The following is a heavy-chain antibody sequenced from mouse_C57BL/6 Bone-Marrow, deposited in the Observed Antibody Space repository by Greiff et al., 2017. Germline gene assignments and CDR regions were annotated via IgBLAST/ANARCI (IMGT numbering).Heavy chain of an antibody. J-gene: IGHJ1*03. CDR3: ARARLRYWYFDV. D-gene: IGHD2-4*01. V-gene: IGHV5-4*01. Sequence: EVHLVESGGGLVKPGGSLKLSCAASGFTFSSYAMSWVRQTPEKRLEWVATISDGGSYTYDPDNVKGRFTISRDNAKNNLYLQMSHLKSEDTAMYYCARARLRYWYFDVWGTGTTVTVSS. CDR1: GFTFSSYA. CDR2: ISDGGSYT.